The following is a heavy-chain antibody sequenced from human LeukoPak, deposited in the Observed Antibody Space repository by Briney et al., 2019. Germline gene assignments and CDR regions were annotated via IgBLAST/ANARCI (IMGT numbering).Heavy chain of an antibody. D-gene: IGHD2-15*01. Sequence: PSETLSLTCTVSGGSISGYYWSWVRQPAAKGLDWIGRIYSIGSTNYNPSLKSRVTMSVDTSKNQFSLKLSSVTAADTAVYYCARAYCSGGSCYSGFDYWGQGTLVTVSS. CDR3: ARAYCSGGSCYSGFDY. J-gene: IGHJ4*02. V-gene: IGHV4-4*07. CDR1: GGSISGYY. CDR2: IYSIGST.